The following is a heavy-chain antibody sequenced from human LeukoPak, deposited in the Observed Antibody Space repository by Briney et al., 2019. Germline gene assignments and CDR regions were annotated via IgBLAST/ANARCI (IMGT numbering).Heavy chain of an antibody. D-gene: IGHD6-25*01. CDR2: IIPIFGTA. V-gene: IGHV1-69*05. CDR1: GGTFSSYA. J-gene: IGHJ6*03. Sequence: SVKVSCKASGGTFSSYAISWVRQAPGQGLEWMGGIIPIFGTANYAQKFQGRVTITTDESTSTAYMELSSPRSEDTAVYYCARVPRAAPDLPRYYYYYMDVWGKGTTVTVSS. CDR3: ARVPRAAPDLPRYYYYYMDV.